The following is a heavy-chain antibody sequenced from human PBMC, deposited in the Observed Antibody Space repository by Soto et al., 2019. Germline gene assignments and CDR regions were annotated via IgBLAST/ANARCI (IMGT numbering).Heavy chain of an antibody. CDR3: ARAWRDGYRNYYGMDV. D-gene: IGHD5-12*01. Sequence: GGSLRLSCAASGFTFSDYYMSWIRQAPGKGLEWVSYISSSGSTIYYADSVKGRFTISRDNAKNSLYLQMNSLRAEDTAVYYCARAWRDGYRNYYGMDVWGQGTTVTVSS. V-gene: IGHV3-11*01. CDR2: ISSSGSTI. J-gene: IGHJ6*02. CDR1: GFTFSDYY.